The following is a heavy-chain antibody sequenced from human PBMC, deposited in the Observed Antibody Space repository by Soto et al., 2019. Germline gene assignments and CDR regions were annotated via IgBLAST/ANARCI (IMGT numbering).Heavy chain of an antibody. CDR3: ARDLRITMVRGVIKDYYYGMYV. D-gene: IGHD3-10*01. J-gene: IGHJ6*02. CDR1: GYTFTSYY. V-gene: IGHV1-46*01. CDR2: INPSGGST. Sequence: ASVKVSCKASGYTFTSYYMHWVRQAPGQGLEWMGIINPSGGSTSYAQKFQGRVTMTRDTSTSTVYMELSSLRSEDTAVYYCARDLRITMVRGVIKDYYYGMYVSDQGTTGTVSS.